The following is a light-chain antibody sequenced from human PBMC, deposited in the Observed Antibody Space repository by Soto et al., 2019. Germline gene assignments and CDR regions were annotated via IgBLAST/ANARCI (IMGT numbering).Light chain of an antibody. CDR3: QQYGSSPWT. Sequence: ETVLTQSPGTLSLSPGERATLSCRASQTIRSNYLDWYRQTPGQAPRLLIYGASNRATGIADRFSGSGSGTDFTLIISKLEPEDFAVYYCQQYGSSPWTFDEGTKVEIK. CDR2: GAS. CDR1: QTIRSNY. V-gene: IGKV3-20*01. J-gene: IGKJ1*01.